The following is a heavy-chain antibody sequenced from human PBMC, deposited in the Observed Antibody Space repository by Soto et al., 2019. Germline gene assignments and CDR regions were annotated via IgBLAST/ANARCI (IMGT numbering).Heavy chain of an antibody. J-gene: IGHJ4*02. CDR1: GFTFSSYA. CDR3: AKDQAVGLRYPFDY. Sequence: LRLSCAASGFTFSSYAMSWVRQAPGKGLEWVSAISGSGGSTYYADSVKGRFTISRDNSKNTLYLQMNSLRAEDTAVYYCAKDQAVGLRYPFDYWGQGTLVTSPQ. CDR2: ISGSGGST. V-gene: IGHV3-23*01. D-gene: IGHD4-17*01.